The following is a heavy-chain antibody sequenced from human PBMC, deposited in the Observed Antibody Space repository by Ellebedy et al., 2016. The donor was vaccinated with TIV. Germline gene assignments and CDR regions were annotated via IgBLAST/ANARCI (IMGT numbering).Heavy chain of an antibody. J-gene: IGHJ4*02. CDR1: GFTFGDYA. CDR2: IRSKDHGGAI. D-gene: IGHD2-2*01. CDR3: TRATHCSRSSCPIYVGL. Sequence: GGSLRLXXTTSGFTFGDYAMSWFRQAPGKGLEWVGFIRSKDHGGAIEYAAPVKGRFTISRDDSKSITYLQMNNLKTEDTAVYYCTRATHCSRSSCPIYVGLWGQGSLVTVSS. V-gene: IGHV3-49*03.